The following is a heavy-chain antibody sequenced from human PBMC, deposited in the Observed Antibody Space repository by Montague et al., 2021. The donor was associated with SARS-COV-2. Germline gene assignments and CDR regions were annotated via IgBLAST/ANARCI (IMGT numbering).Heavy chain of an antibody. Sequence: CAISGDSVSSSRAPWNWIRQSPSRGLEWLGRTYYRSWWRSQYPGSLESRITISGVTSKNQFSLQLNSVTPEDTAVYYCASAFYGDHWAFDVWGQGTMVTVSS. V-gene: IGHV6-1*01. CDR1: GDSVSSSRAP. J-gene: IGHJ3*01. CDR3: ASAFYGDHWAFDV. CDR2: TYYRSWWRS. D-gene: IGHD2-21*01.